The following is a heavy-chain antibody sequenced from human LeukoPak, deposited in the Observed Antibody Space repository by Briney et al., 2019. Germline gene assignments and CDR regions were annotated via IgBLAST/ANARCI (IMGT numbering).Heavy chain of an antibody. D-gene: IGHD3-10*01. Sequence: PSETLSLTCTVSGGSISSYYWSWIRQPPGKGLEWIGYIYYSGSTNYNPSLKSRVTISVDTSKNQFSLKLSSVTAADTAVYYCARRSSGLYYGMDVWGQGTTVTVSS. V-gene: IGHV4-59*08. CDR3: ARRSSGLYYGMDV. CDR2: IYYSGST. J-gene: IGHJ6*02. CDR1: GGSISSYY.